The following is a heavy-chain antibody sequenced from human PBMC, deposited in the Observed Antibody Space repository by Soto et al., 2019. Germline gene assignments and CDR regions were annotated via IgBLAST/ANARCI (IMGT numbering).Heavy chain of an antibody. D-gene: IGHD3-3*01. J-gene: IGHJ5*02. CDR2: IYYSGST. V-gene: IGHV4-59*01. Sequence: ETLSLTCTVSGGSISSYYWSWIRQPPGTGLEWIGDIYYSGSTNYNPSLKSRVTISVDTSKNQFSLKMSCVTAADTAVYYCARVVKIFGGINWFDPWGQGTLVTVSS. CDR1: GGSISSYY. CDR3: ARVVKIFGGINWFDP.